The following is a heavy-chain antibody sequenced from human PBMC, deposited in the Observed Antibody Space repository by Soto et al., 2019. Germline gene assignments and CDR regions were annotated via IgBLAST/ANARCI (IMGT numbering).Heavy chain of an antibody. Sequence: GGSLRLSCAASGFTFSSYAMSWVRQAPGKGLEWVSGTSGNGGRAHYADSVKGRFTISRDNSKYILYLQMNSLRAEDTAVYYCAKEPDVVCGAYTLFDPWGPGT. J-gene: IGHJ5*02. D-gene: IGHD3-16*01. CDR2: TSGNGGRA. CDR1: GFTFSSYA. CDR3: AKEPDVVCGAYTLFDP. V-gene: IGHV3-23*01.